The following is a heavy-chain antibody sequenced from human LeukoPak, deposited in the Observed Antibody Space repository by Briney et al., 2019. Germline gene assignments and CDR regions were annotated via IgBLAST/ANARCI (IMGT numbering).Heavy chain of an antibody. V-gene: IGHV3-23*01. CDR3: ARDRPLLWFGELFDYYYGMDV. D-gene: IGHD3-10*01. Sequence: PGGSLRLSCAASGFIFNKHAMSWVRQAPGKGLGWVSGLSGSGGSTDYADSVKGRFTISRDNAKNSLYLQMNSLRAEDTAVYYCARDRPLLWFGELFDYYYGMDVWGQGTTVTVSS. CDR2: LSGSGGST. J-gene: IGHJ6*02. CDR1: GFIFNKHA.